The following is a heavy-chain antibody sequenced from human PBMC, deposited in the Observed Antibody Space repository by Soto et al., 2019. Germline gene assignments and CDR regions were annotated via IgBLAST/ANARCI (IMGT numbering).Heavy chain of an antibody. J-gene: IGHJ5*02. CDR1: GGSISSGDYY. Sequence: SETLSLTCTVSGGSISSGDYYWSWIRQPPGKGLEWIGYIYYSGSTYYNPSLKSRVTISVDTSKNQFSRKLCSVTAADTAVYYCARAAYYDFWSGYFLWFDPWGQGTLVTVSS. V-gene: IGHV4-30-4*01. D-gene: IGHD3-3*01. CDR2: IYYSGST. CDR3: ARAAYYDFWSGYFLWFDP.